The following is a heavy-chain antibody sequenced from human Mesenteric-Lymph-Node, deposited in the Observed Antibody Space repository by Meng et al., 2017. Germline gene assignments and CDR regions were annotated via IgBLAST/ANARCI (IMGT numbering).Heavy chain of an antibody. CDR3: ARTTPQQYYDILTGYYTPGGYYYGMDV. J-gene: IGHJ6*02. V-gene: IGHV2-70*01. Sequence: SGSTLVKPTQTLTLTCTFSGFSLSPSGMCVSWIRQPPGKALEWLALIDWDDDQYYSTSLKTRLTICKDTSKSQVVLTMTNMYPVDTATYYCARTTPQQYYDILTGYYTPGGYYYGMDVWGQGTTVTVSS. D-gene: IGHD3-9*01. CDR1: GFSLSPSGMC. CDR2: IDWDDDQ.